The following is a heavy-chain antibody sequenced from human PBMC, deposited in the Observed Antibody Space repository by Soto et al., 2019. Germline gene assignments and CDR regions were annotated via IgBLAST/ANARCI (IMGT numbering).Heavy chain of an antibody. CDR2: IHYNGRT. D-gene: IGHD3-22*01. Sequence: SETLSLTCTVSGGSISNYYWSWIRQPPGKGLEWIGFIHYNGRTDSSPSLKSRVTFSLDTSKNHVSLILNSVSVADSAMYYCARGHFDSRGYSNALDCWGQGTLVTSPQ. CDR1: GGSISNYY. CDR3: ARGHFDSRGYSNALDC. V-gene: IGHV4-59*01. J-gene: IGHJ4*02.